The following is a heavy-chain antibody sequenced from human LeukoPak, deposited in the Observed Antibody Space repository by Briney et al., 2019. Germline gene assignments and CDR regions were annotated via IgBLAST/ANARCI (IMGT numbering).Heavy chain of an antibody. Sequence: PGGSLRLSCAASGFTFSSYAMSWVRQAPGKGLEWVANINQDGSEKYYVDSVRGRFTISRDNAENSLYLQMNSLRAEDTAVYYCARTWMYSNYLRGQGTLVTVSS. D-gene: IGHD4-11*01. J-gene: IGHJ4*02. CDR3: ARTWMYSNYL. V-gene: IGHV3-7*03. CDR1: GFTFSSYA. CDR2: INQDGSEK.